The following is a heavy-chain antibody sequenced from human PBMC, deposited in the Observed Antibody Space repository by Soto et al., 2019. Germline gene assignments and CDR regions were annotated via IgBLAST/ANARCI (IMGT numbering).Heavy chain of an antibody. V-gene: IGHV2-70*01. J-gene: IGHJ5*02. D-gene: IGHD6-13*01. Sequence: SGPTLANPTPTLTLTCTFSGFSLSTSGMCVSWIRQPPGKGLEWLALIEGDDNKCYSTSLKTRLTISKETSKNQVVLTMTNMDPVDTATYYCARGRIAAAGTGECDPWGHGTLFTVSS. CDR1: GFSLSTSGMC. CDR3: ARGRIAAAGTGECDP. CDR2: IEGDDNK.